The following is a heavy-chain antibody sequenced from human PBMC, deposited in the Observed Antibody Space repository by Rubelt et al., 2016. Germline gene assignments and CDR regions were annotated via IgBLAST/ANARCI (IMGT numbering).Heavy chain of an antibody. V-gene: IGHV4-39*07. CDR2: IYYSGNT. D-gene: IGHD3-22*01. CDR1: GGSISSSSYY. Sequence: GPGLVKPSETLSLTCTVSGGSISSSSYYWGWIRQPPGKGLEWIGSIYYSGNTYYNPSLKSRVTISVDTSKNQFSLKLSSVTAADTAVYYCARDCPISMIRDDGWFDPWGQGTLVTVSS. CDR3: ARDCPISMIRDDGWFDP. J-gene: IGHJ5*02.